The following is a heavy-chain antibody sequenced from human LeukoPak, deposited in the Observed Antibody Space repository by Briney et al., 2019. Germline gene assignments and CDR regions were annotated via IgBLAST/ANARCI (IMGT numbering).Heavy chain of an antibody. CDR1: GGSFSGYY. V-gene: IGHV4-34*01. D-gene: IGHD5-18*01. CDR2: INHSGST. Sequence: SETLSLTCAVYGGSFSGYYWSWIRQPPGKGLEWIGEINHSGSTNYNPSLKSRVTISADTSKNQFSLKLSSVTAADTAVYYCARTTEGGYTYNYFYYYYMDVWGKGTTVTISS. J-gene: IGHJ6*03. CDR3: ARTTEGGYTYNYFYYYYMDV.